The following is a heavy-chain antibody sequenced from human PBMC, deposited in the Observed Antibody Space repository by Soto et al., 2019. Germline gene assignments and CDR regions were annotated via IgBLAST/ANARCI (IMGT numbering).Heavy chain of an antibody. CDR1: VGSISSSSYY. CDR3: ARTERDYDSYFEY. CDR2: IYYSGST. D-gene: IGHD4-17*01. J-gene: IGHJ4*02. Sequence: SETLSLTCTFSVGSISSSSYYCGWIRQPPGKGLEWIGSIYYSGSTYYNPSLKSRVTISVDTSKNQFSLKLSSVTAADTAVYHCARTERDYDSYFEYLGQGTLVNVSS. V-gene: IGHV4-39*01.